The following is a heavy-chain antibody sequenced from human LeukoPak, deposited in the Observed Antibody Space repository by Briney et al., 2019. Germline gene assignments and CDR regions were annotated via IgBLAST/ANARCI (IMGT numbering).Heavy chain of an antibody. Sequence: SQTLSLTCAISGDSVSSNSAAWNWIRQSPSRGLEWLGRTYYRSKWYNGYAVSVRSRMTINPDTSKNQFSLQLNSVTPEDTAVYYCARDGGDSAALTAFDYWGQGTLVTVSS. CDR2: TYYRSKWYN. CDR1: GDSVSSNSAA. V-gene: IGHV6-1*01. J-gene: IGHJ4*02. D-gene: IGHD4/OR15-4a*01. CDR3: ARDGGDSAALTAFDY.